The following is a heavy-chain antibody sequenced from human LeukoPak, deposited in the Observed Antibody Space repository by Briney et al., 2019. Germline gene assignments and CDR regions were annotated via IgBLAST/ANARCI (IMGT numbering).Heavy chain of an antibody. CDR2: IIPIFGTA. D-gene: IGHD2-2*01. CDR1: GGTFSSYA. V-gene: IGHV1-69*13. CDR3: ARVSGCSSTSCYPGGFDY. J-gene: IGHJ4*02. Sequence: ASVKVSCKASGGTFSSYAISWVRQAPGQGLEWMGGIIPIFGTANYAQKFQGRVTITADESTSTAYMELSSLRSEDTAVYYCARVSGCSSTSCYPGGFDYWGQGTLVTVSS.